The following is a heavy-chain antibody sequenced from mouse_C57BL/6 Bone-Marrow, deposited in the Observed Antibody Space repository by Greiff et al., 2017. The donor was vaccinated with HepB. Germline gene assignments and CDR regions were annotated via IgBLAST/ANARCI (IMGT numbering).Heavy chain of an antibody. CDR3: ARQPDSSGYYYFDY. Sequence: VKLMESGAELVKPGASVKLSCKASGYTFTEYTIHWVKQRSGQGLEWIGWFYPGSGSIKYNEKFKDKATLTADKSSSTVYMEHSRLTSEDSAVYFCARQPDSSGYYYFDYWGQGTTLTVSS. CDR2: FYPGSGSI. CDR1: GYTFTEYT. V-gene: IGHV1-62-2*01. D-gene: IGHD3-2*02. J-gene: IGHJ2*01.